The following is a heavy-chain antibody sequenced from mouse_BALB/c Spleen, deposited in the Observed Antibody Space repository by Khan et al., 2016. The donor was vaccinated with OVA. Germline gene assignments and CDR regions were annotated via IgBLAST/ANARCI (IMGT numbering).Heavy chain of an antibody. D-gene: IGHD2-14*01. CDR3: TREAYRYDEYYFDY. CDR1: GFTFSSYA. Sequence: EVQLVESGGGLVKPGGSLKLSCAASGFTFSSYAMSWVRQTPEKRLEWVASISSGGSTYYPDSVKGRFTISRDNARTILYLQMSSLRSEDTAMYXCTREAYRYDEYYFDYWGQGSTLTVSS. CDR2: ISSGGST. J-gene: IGHJ2*01. V-gene: IGHV5-6-5*01.